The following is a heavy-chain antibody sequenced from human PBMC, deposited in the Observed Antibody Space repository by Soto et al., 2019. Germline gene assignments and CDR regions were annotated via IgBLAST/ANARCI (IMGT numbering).Heavy chain of an antibody. Sequence: SQTLSLTCAISGDSVSSNSAAWNWIRQSPSRGLEWLGRTYYRSRWYDDYAESVRGRIAVNPDTSKNQFSLQLNSVPPEDTAVYFCARANDPSGNYIQYFDYWGQGTLVTVSS. D-gene: IGHD3-22*01. V-gene: IGHV6-1*01. CDR1: GDSVSSNSAA. CDR3: ARANDPSGNYIQYFDY. CDR2: TYYRSRWYD. J-gene: IGHJ4*02.